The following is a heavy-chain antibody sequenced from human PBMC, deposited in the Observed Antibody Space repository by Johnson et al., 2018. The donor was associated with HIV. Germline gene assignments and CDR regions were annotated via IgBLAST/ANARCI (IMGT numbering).Heavy chain of an antibody. D-gene: IGHD3-22*01. CDR1: GFTFSSYG. Sequence: QVQLVESGGGVVQPGGSLRLSCAASGFTFSSYGMHWVRQAPGKGLEWVAFIRYDGSNKYYADSVKGRFPISRDNSKNTLYLQMNSLRAEDTAVYHCAKGPLYYYDSRLGSGAFDIWGQGTMVTVSS. V-gene: IGHV3-30*02. CDR2: IRYDGSNK. J-gene: IGHJ3*02. CDR3: AKGPLYYYDSRLGSGAFDI.